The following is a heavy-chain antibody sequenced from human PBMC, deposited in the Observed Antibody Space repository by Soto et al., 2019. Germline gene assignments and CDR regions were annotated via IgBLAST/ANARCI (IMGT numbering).Heavy chain of an antibody. CDR1: LFTFSSYA. Sequence: PVWSLRLSCSSSLFTFSSYAMSLVLHPPFKLLEWVSAISGSGGSTYYADSVKGRFTISRDNSKNTLYLQMNSLRAEDTAVYYCAKDLQTYYDILTGSISEYWGQGTLVTVSS. CDR3: AKDLQTYYDILTGSISEY. CDR2: ISGSGGST. J-gene: IGHJ4*02. V-gene: IGHV3-23*01. D-gene: IGHD3-9*01.